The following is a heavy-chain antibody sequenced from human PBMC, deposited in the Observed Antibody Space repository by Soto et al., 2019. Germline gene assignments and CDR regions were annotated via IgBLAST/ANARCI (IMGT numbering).Heavy chain of an antibody. Sequence: QVQLQQWGAGLLKPSETLSLTCAVYGGSFSGYYWSWIRQTPGKALEWIGEVNHIGITNYSPSLKSRVTISADISRNQFSMKLSSVTVADTAIYYCARKGALLIGDQGVYFQHWGQGTPVTVSS. D-gene: IGHD4-17*01. CDR2: VNHIGIT. CDR3: ARKGALLIGDQGVYFQH. J-gene: IGHJ1*01. V-gene: IGHV4-34*01. CDR1: GGSFSGYY.